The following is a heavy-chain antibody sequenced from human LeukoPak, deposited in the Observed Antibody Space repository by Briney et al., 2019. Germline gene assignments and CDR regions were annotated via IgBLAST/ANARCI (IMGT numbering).Heavy chain of an antibody. CDR3: ARGWGYSYGLFDY. CDR2: IWYDGDNK. CDR1: GFTFSNYG. Sequence: GRSLRLSCAASGFTFSNYGMHWVRQAPGKGLESVAVIWYDGDNKYYADSVKGRFTISRDNSKNTLYLQMNSLRAEDTAVYYCARGWGYSYGLFDYWGQGTLVTVSS. J-gene: IGHJ4*02. V-gene: IGHV3-33*01. D-gene: IGHD5-18*01.